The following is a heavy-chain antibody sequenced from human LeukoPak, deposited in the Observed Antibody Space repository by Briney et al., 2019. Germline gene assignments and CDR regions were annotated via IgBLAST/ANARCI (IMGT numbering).Heavy chain of an antibody. Sequence: GGSLRLSCAASGFTFSSYWMHWVRQAPGKGLVWVSRINGDGSSTTYADSVKGRFTISRDNAKNTLYMQMNSLRAEDTAVYYCARGGTDDDFDIWGQGIMVTVSS. J-gene: IGHJ3*02. CDR1: GFTFSSYW. D-gene: IGHD1-26*01. CDR3: ARGGTDDDFDI. CDR2: INGDGSST. V-gene: IGHV3-74*01.